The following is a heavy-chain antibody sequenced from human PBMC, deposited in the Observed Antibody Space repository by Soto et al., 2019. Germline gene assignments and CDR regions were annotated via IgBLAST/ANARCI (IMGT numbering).Heavy chain of an antibody. J-gene: IGHJ5*02. CDR1: GDSVSSNTAS. D-gene: IGHD5-12*01. CDR3: AKGDNLGPKTGYAFDP. Sequence: LSLTCAISGDSVSSNTASWNWISQSPSIVLEWLGRTYFRSKWYNDYAVSVKSRIIINPDTSNNQFSLQLNSVTPEDTAVYFCAKGDNLGPKTGYAFDPWGQGIMVTVSS. CDR2: TYFRSKWYN. V-gene: IGHV6-1*01.